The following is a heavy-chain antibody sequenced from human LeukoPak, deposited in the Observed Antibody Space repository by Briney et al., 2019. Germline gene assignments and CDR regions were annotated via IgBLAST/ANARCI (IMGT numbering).Heavy chain of an antibody. CDR3: ARVKVYCSGGSCYTAYDY. CDR2: IKSKTDGGTT. D-gene: IGHD2-15*01. J-gene: IGHJ4*02. CDR1: GFTFSNAW. Sequence: PGGSLRLSCVASGFTFSNAWMSWVRQAPGKGLEWVGRIKSKTDGGTTDYAAPVKGRFSISRDNSKNTLYLQMNSLRAEDTAVYYCARVKVYCSGGSCYTAYDYWGQGTLVTVSS. V-gene: IGHV3-15*01.